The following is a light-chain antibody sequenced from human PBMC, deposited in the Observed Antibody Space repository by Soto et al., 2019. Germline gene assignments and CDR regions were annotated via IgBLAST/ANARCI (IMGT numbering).Light chain of an antibody. Sequence: EIVMTQSPATLSVSPRERATLSCRASQSVSSSLAWYQQKPGQAPRLLIYGVSTRATGIPARFSGSGSGTEFTLTISSLQSEDFAVYYCQQYNNWPPWTFGQGTKVEIK. CDR2: GVS. J-gene: IGKJ1*01. CDR3: QQYNNWPPWT. CDR1: QSVSSS. V-gene: IGKV3-15*01.